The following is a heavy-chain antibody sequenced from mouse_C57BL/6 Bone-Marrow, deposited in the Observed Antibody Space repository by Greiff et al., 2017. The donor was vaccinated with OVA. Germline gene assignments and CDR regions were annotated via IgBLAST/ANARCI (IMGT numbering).Heavy chain of an antibody. CDR1: GYTFTSYW. CDR3: SYYYGSSSHWYFDV. CDR2: IYPGNSDT. Sequence: VQLQQSGTVLARPGASVKMSCKTSGYTFTSYWMHWVKQRPGQGLEWIGAIYPGNSDTSYNQKFKGKAKLTAVTSASTAYMELSSLTNEDSAVYYGSYYYGSSSHWYFDVWGTGTTVTVSS. V-gene: IGHV1-5*01. J-gene: IGHJ1*03. D-gene: IGHD1-1*01.